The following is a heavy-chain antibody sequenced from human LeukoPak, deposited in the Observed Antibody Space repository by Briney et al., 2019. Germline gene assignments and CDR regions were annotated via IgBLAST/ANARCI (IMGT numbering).Heavy chain of an antibody. Sequence: PGGSLRLSCAASGFTVSSNYMSWVRQAPGKGLEWVSVIYSGGSTYYADSVKGRFTISRDNSKNTLYLQMNSLRAEDTAVYYCARAPSGSWYYFDYWGQGTLVTVSS. CDR1: GFTVSSNY. CDR2: IYSGGST. CDR3: ARAPSGSWYYFDY. V-gene: IGHV3-53*05. D-gene: IGHD6-13*01. J-gene: IGHJ4*02.